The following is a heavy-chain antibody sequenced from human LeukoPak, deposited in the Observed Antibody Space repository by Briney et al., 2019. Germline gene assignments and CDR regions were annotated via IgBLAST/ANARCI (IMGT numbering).Heavy chain of an antibody. J-gene: IGHJ5*02. V-gene: IGHV1-2*02. CDR2: INPNSGGT. D-gene: IGHD3-9*01. Sequence: ASVKVSCKASGYTFTGYYMHWVRQAPGQGLEWMGWINPNSGGTNYAQKFQGRVTMTRDTSISTAYMELSRLRSDDTAVYYCARNGPGDLLNPLISFDPWGQGTLVTVSS. CDR3: ARNGPGDLLNPLISFDP. CDR1: GYTFTGYY.